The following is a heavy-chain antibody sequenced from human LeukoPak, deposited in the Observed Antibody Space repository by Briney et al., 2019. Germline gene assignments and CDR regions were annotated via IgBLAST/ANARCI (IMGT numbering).Heavy chain of an antibody. Sequence: GGSLRHSCAASGFDFGDYAMHWVRQAPGKGLQWVSGINWSSKMVAYAASVKGRFTISRDNAKNSLYLQMNSLTSEDTAFYFCAKGSLEMATVDFEFWGQGTLVTVSS. CDR2: INWSSKMV. CDR3: AKGSLEMATVDFEF. V-gene: IGHV3-9*01. J-gene: IGHJ4*02. D-gene: IGHD5-24*01. CDR1: GFDFGDYA.